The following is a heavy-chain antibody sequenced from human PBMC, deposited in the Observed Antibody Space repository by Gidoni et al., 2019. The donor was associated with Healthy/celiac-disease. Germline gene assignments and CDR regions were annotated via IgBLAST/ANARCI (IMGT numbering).Heavy chain of an antibody. D-gene: IGHD3-10*01. CDR1: GFTVSSYA. Sequence: QVQLVAPGGGVVEPGRSLRLSCAASGFTVSSYAMHWVRQAPGKGLEWVAVISYDGSNKYYADSVKGRFTISRDNSKNTLYLQMNSLRAEDTAVYYCARDLWWFGELFPPDFDYWGQGTLVTVSS. V-gene: IGHV3-30-3*01. J-gene: IGHJ4*02. CDR3: ARDLWWFGELFPPDFDY. CDR2: ISYDGSNK.